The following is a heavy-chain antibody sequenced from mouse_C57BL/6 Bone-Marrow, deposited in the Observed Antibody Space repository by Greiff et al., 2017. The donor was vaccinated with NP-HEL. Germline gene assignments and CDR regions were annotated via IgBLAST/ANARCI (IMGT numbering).Heavy chain of an antibody. J-gene: IGHJ3*01. CDR1: GYAFSSYW. D-gene: IGHD1-1*01. CDR2: IYPGDGDT. V-gene: IGHV1-80*01. CDR3: ARSADYYGSRAWFAY. Sequence: VQRVESGAELVKPGASVKISCKASGYAFSSYWMNWVKQRPGKGLEWIGQIYPGDGDTNYNGKFKGKATLTADKSSSTAYMQLSSLTSEDSAVYFCARSADYYGSRAWFAYWGQGTLVTVSA.